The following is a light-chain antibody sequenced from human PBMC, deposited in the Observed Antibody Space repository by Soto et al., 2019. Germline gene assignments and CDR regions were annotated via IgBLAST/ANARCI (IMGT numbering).Light chain of an antibody. Sequence: EIVLTQSPATLSLSPGERATLSCRASQSISDTLAWYQQKPGQAPRLLIYGASSRATGIPDRFSGSGYGTDFTLTISRLEPEDFAVYYCQLYSTSLFTFAQGTRLEIK. CDR2: GAS. J-gene: IGKJ5*01. V-gene: IGKV3-20*01. CDR1: QSISDT. CDR3: QLYSTSLFT.